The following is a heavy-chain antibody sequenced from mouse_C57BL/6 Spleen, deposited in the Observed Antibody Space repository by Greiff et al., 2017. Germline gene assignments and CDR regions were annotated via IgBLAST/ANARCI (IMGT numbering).Heavy chain of an antibody. CDR1: GYTFTGHV. Sequence: VQLQQSGADLASPGASLTLSCTASGYTFTGHVMNWVQQTPGQGLEWIGKIYPVSGETNYNQKLMGKATFSVDRSSSTVYMVLNSLTSEDPAVYYCGRGDYFDYWGQGTTLTVSS. V-gene: IGHV1-11*01. CDR2: IYPVSGET. J-gene: IGHJ2*01. CDR3: GRGDYFDY. D-gene: IGHD2-13*01.